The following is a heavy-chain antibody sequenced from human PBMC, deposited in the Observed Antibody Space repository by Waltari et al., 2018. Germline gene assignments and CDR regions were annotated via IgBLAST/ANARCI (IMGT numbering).Heavy chain of an antibody. CDR3: ARDPDYGGNSDYFDY. CDR1: GFTFSSYS. J-gene: IGHJ4*02. Sequence: EVQLVESGGGLVQPGGSLRLSCAASGFTFSSYSMNWVRRAPGKGREWVSYIISSSSTIYYADSVKCRCTISRDNAKNSLYLQMNSLRAEDTAVYYCARDPDYGGNSDYFDYWGQGTLVTVSS. CDR2: IISSSSTI. V-gene: IGHV3-48*01. D-gene: IGHD4-17*01.